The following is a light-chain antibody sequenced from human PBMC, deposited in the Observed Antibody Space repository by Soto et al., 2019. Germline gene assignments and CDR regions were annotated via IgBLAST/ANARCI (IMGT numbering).Light chain of an antibody. Sequence: AIRMTQSPSSLSASTGDRVLITCRASQGISSYFARYQQKPGKAPKLLIYAASTLQSGVPSRFSGSGSGTDFTLTISCLQSEDFATYYCQQYYSYPQTFGQGTKVDIK. CDR1: QGISSY. V-gene: IGKV1-8*01. CDR3: QQYYSYPQT. J-gene: IGKJ1*01. CDR2: AAS.